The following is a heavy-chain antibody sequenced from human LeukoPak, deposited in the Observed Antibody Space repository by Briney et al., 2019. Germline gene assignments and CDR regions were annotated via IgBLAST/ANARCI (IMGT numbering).Heavy chain of an antibody. V-gene: IGHV1-8*03. J-gene: IGHJ4*02. CDR3: ARTTSMTASGYDY. Sequence: GASVTVSCKASGYTFTNYHINWVRQASGPGLEWMTWINPDTGDKGYARKFQDRVTITTDTSISTAYMELSSLSSEDTAVYFCARTTSMTASGYDYWGQGTLVSVSS. CDR2: INPDTGDK. D-gene: IGHD2-21*02. CDR1: GYTFTNYH.